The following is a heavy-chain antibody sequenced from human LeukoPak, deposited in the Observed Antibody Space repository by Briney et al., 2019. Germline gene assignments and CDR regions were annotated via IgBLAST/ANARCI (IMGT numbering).Heavy chain of an antibody. J-gene: IGHJ3*02. CDR1: GGSISSYY. V-gene: IGHV4-59*01. D-gene: IGHD1-1*01. CDR3: ARGRYNWNDRAFDI. CDR2: IYYSGST. Sequence: SETLSLTCTVSGGSISSYYWSWIRQPAGKGLEWIGYIYYSGSTNYNPSLKSRVTISVDTSKNQFSLKLSSVTAADTAVYYCARGRYNWNDRAFDIWGQGTMVTVSS.